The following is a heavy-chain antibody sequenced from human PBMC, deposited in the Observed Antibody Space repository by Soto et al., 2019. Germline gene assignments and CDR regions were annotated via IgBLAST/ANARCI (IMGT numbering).Heavy chain of an antibody. J-gene: IGHJ4*02. Sequence: SETLSLTCTVSGGSISSSSYYWGWIRQPPGKGLEWIGSIYYSGSTYYNPSLKSRVTISVDTSKNQFSLKLSSVTAADTAVYYCARNSNYYGSGSIQSPIDYWGQGTLVTVSS. D-gene: IGHD3-10*01. CDR3: ARNSNYYGSGSIQSPIDY. V-gene: IGHV4-39*01. CDR2: IYYSGST. CDR1: GGSISSSSYY.